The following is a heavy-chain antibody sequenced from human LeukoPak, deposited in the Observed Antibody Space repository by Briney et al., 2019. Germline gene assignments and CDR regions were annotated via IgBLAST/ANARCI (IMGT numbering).Heavy chain of an antibody. CDR1: GFTFSSYG. Sequence: GGSLRLSCAASGFTFSSYGMHWVRQAPGKGLEWVALIRYDGSNKYYADSVKGRFTISRDNSKNTLYLQMSSLRAEDTAVYYCAKDDYGDYEVMVWGQGTLVTVSS. CDR2: IRYDGSNK. V-gene: IGHV3-30*02. D-gene: IGHD4-17*01. CDR3: AKDDYGDYEVMV. J-gene: IGHJ4*02.